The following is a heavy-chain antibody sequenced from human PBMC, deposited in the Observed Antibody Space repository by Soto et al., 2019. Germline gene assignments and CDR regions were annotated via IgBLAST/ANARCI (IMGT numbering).Heavy chain of an antibody. Sequence: PSETLSLTCTVSGGSVSSGSYYWSWIRQPPGKGLEWIGYIYYSGSTNNNPSLKSRVTISVDTSKNQFSLKLSSVTAADTAVYYCARAGDSSGPVALGYWGQGTLVTSPQ. D-gene: IGHD6-19*01. CDR2: IYYSGST. CDR3: ARAGDSSGPVALGY. CDR1: GGSVSSGSYY. V-gene: IGHV4-61*01. J-gene: IGHJ4*02.